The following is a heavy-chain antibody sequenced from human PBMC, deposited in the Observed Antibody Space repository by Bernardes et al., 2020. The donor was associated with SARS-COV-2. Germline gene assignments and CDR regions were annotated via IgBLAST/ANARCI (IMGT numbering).Heavy chain of an antibody. Sequence: GGSLRLSCAASGFTFDDYAMHWVRQAPGKGLEWVSGISWNSGSIGYADSVKGRFTISRDNAKNSLYLQMNSLRAEDTALYYCATLAAAFDYWGQGTLVTVSS. V-gene: IGHV3-9*01. CDR3: ATLAAAFDY. J-gene: IGHJ4*02. D-gene: IGHD6-13*01. CDR2: ISWNSGSI. CDR1: GFTFDDYA.